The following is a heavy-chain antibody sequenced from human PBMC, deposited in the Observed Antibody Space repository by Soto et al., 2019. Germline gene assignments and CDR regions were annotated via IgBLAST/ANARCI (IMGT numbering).Heavy chain of an antibody. Sequence: SETLSLTCTVSGGSISSRYWSWIRQPPGKGLEWIGNIYYSGSAIYNPSLKSRVTISLDTSKNQFSLKLNSVTAADTAVYYCARAYYDFWSGSYYYYMDVWGRGTTVTVSS. D-gene: IGHD3-3*01. CDR2: IYYSGSA. CDR1: GGSISSRY. V-gene: IGHV4-59*08. CDR3: ARAYYDFWSGSYYYYMDV. J-gene: IGHJ6*03.